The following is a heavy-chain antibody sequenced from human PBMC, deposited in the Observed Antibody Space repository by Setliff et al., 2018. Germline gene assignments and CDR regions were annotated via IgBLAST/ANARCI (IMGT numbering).Heavy chain of an antibody. CDR2: INPNSGGT. Sequence: ASVNVSCNASGYTFTGYYMHWVRQAPGQGLEWMGGINPNSGGTNYAQKFQGWVTITRDTSISTAYMELSRLRSDDTAVYYCANLQPGYCGGGTCPLIYYWGQGTLVTVSS. CDR1: GYTFTGYY. D-gene: IGHD2-15*01. V-gene: IGHV1-2*04. J-gene: IGHJ4*02. CDR3: ANLQPGYCGGGTCPLIYY.